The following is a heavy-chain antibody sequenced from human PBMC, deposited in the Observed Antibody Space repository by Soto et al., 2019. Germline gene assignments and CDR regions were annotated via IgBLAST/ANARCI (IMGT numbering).Heavy chain of an antibody. CDR2: IYYSGST. CDR1: GGSISTYY. D-gene: IGHD4-17*01. CDR3: ARGSNYGDYVR. V-gene: IGHV4-59*01. Sequence: SETLSLTCTVSGGSISTYYWSWIRQPPGKGLEWIGYIYYSGSTNYNPSLKSRVAISVDTSKNQFSLKLSSVSAADTAVYYCARGSNYGDYVRWGQGTLVTVSS. J-gene: IGHJ4*02.